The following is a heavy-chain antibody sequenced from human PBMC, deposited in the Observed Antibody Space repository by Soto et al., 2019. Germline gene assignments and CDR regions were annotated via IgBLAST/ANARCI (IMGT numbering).Heavy chain of an antibody. J-gene: IGHJ6*02. V-gene: IGHV3-30-3*01. CDR3: ARERQLGDYYYYGMDV. CDR2: ISYDGSNK. CDR1: GFTISSYA. D-gene: IGHD6-6*01. Sequence: GGSLRLSCAASGFTISSYAMHWVRQAPGKGLEWVAVISYDGSNKYYADSVKGRFTISRDNSKNTLYLQMNSLRAEDTAVYYCARERQLGDYYYYGMDVWGQGTTVPVSS.